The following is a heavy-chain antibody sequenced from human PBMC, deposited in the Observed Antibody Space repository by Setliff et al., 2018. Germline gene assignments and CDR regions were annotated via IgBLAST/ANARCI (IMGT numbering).Heavy chain of an antibody. Sequence: PSETLSLTCTVSGDSISSGDDFWSWIRQPPGKGLEWIGSIYYSGSTNYNPSLKSRVTISVDTSKNQFSLKLSSVTAADTAVYYCASSSGRYPGSNYYYYGMDVWGQGTTVTVSS. CDR2: IYYSGST. D-gene: IGHD1-26*01. CDR3: ASSSGRYPGSNYYYYGMDV. CDR1: GDSISSGDDF. V-gene: IGHV4-61*08. J-gene: IGHJ6*02.